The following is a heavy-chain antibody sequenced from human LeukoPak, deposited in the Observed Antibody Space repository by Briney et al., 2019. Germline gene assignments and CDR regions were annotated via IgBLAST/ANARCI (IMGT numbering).Heavy chain of an antibody. J-gene: IGHJ4*02. D-gene: IGHD3-9*01. Sequence: GGSLRLSCAASGFTFSSYAMSWVRQAPGKGLEWVSAISGSGGSTYFADSVKGRFTISRDNSKNTLYLQMNSLRAEDTAVYYCAKDWFPYYDILTGYYDYWGQGTLVTVSS. CDR1: GFTFSSYA. CDR3: AKDWFPYYDILTGYYDY. V-gene: IGHV3-23*01. CDR2: ISGSGGST.